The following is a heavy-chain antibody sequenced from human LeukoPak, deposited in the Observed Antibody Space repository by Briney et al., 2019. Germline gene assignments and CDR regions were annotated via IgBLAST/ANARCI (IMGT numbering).Heavy chain of an antibody. V-gene: IGHV3-74*01. CDR3: ARGASSDWYQNFDY. J-gene: IGHJ4*02. CDR1: GFTFEDHG. D-gene: IGHD6-19*01. Sequence: GGSLRLSCAASGFTFEDHGMSWVRQAPGKGLVWVSHVNNDGSSTAYADSVKGRFTISRDNAKNTLYLQMNSLRAEDTAVYYCARGASSDWYQNFDYWGQGTLVTVSS. CDR2: VNNDGSST.